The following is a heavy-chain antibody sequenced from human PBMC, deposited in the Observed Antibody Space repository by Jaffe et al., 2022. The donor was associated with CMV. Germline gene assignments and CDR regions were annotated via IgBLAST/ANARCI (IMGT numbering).Heavy chain of an antibody. V-gene: IGHV4-39*01. CDR2: IYYSGST. Sequence: QLQLQESGPGLVKPSETLSLTCTVSGGSISSSSYYWGWIRQPPGKGLEWIGSIYYSGSTYYNPSLKSRVTISVDTSKNQFSLKLSSVTAADTAVYYCARGTGPGVLEWLLPSNYYYYYMDVWGKGTTVTVSS. CDR3: ARGTGPGVLEWLLPSNYYYYYMDV. D-gene: IGHD3-3*01. CDR1: GGSISSSSYY. J-gene: IGHJ6*03.